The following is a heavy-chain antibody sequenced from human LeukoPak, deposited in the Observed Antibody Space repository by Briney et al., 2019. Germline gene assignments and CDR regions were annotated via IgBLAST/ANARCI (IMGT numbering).Heavy chain of an antibody. D-gene: IGHD3-3*01. Sequence: ASVTVSCTASGYTFTTYAMNWVRQAPGQRLEWMGWINAGNGNTKYSENFQGRVTITRDTSASTAHMELSSLRSEDTAVYYCARDNKVRDDFWSGYYDYWGQGTLVTVSS. CDR1: GYTFTTYA. CDR2: INAGNGNT. J-gene: IGHJ4*02. CDR3: ARDNKVRDDFWSGYYDY. V-gene: IGHV1-3*01.